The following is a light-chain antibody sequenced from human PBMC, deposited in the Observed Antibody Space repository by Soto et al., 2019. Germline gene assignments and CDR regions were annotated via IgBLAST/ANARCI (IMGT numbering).Light chain of an antibody. Sequence: DVQMTQSPSSLSASVGDRVTITCRASQIINSYLNWYQHKPGKAPKLLIFTASSLESGVPSRFSGSGSGTDFTLTISSLQPEDFATYYCQQSYSTLLTFGQGTRLEIK. CDR3: QQSYSTLLT. J-gene: IGKJ5*01. CDR1: QIINSY. V-gene: IGKV1-39*01. CDR2: TAS.